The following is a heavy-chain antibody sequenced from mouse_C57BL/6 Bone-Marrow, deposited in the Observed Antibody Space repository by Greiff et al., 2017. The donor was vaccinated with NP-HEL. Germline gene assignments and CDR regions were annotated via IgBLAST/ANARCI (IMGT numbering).Heavy chain of an antibody. D-gene: IGHD6-1*01. CDR2: INPDSSTI. J-gene: IGHJ3*01. CDR1: GVDFSRYW. CDR3: ASPSYPLFAY. V-gene: IGHV4-1*01. Sequence: EADGVDFSRYWMSWVRRAPGKGLEWIGEINPDSSTINYAPSLKDKFIISRDNAKNTLYLQMSKVRSEDTALYYCASPSYPLFAYWGQGTLVTVSA.